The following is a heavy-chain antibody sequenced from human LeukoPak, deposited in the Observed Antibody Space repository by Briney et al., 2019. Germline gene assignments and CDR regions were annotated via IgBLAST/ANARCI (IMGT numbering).Heavy chain of an antibody. CDR2: IYYSGST. J-gene: IGHJ6*02. CDR3: ARHGGRYHYAMDV. D-gene: IGHD1-26*01. Sequence: SETLSLTCTVSGGSIISYYWTWIRQPPGKGLEWIGYIYYSGSTNYNPSLKSRVTISVDTSKNQFSLKLTSVTAADTAVYYCARHGGRYHYAMDVWGQGTTVTVSS. CDR1: GGSIISYY. V-gene: IGHV4-59*01.